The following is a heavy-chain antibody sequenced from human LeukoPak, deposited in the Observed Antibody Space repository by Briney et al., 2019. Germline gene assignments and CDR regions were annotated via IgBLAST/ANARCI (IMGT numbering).Heavy chain of an antibody. D-gene: IGHD3-22*01. CDR1: GFTSSNYW. J-gene: IGHJ4*02. CDR2: IKQDGNER. V-gene: IGHV3-7*01. CDR3: ASGFDSRFFDK. Sequence: GGSLRLSCAASGFTSSNYWMTWVRQAPGKGLEWVANIKQDGNERYYVDSVKGRFTISRDNAKNSLYLQMNSLRAEDTAVYYCASGFDSRFFDKWGQGTLVTVSS.